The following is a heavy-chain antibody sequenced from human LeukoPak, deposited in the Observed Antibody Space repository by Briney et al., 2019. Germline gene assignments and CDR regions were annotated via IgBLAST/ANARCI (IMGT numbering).Heavy chain of an antibody. V-gene: IGHV3-48*01. CDR3: ARTPPSHDYGDYGH. CDR2: ISSSSSTI. J-gene: IGHJ4*02. Sequence: GGSLRLSCAASGFTFSSYSMNWVRQAPGKGLEWVSYISSSSSTIYYADSVKGRFTISRDNAKNSLYLQMNSLRAEDTAVYYCARTPPSHDYGDYGHWGQGTLVTVSS. D-gene: IGHD4-17*01. CDR1: GFTFSSYS.